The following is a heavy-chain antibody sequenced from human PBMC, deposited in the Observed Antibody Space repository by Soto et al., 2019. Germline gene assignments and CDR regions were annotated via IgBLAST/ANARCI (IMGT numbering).Heavy chain of an antibody. CDR2: IYYSGST. J-gene: IGHJ1*01. CDR1: GGSISSSSYY. Sequence: SETLSLTCTVSGGSISSSSYYWGWIRQPPGKGLEWIGSIYYSGSTYYNPSLKSRVTISVETSKNQFSLKLSSVTAADTAVYYCAIHIRSGGRARDYYQHWGQGTLVTVSS. CDR3: AIHIRSGGRARDYYQH. V-gene: IGHV4-39*01. D-gene: IGHD5-12*01.